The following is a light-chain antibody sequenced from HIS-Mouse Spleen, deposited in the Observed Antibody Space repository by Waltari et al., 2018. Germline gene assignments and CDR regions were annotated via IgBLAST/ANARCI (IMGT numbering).Light chain of an antibody. J-gene: IGLJ3*02. CDR3: CSYAGSYTWV. CDR2: DVS. V-gene: IGLV2-11*01. Sequence: QSALTQPRSVSGSPGQSVTISCTGTSRDVGGYNYVSWYQQHPGKAPKLMFYDVSKRPSGVPDRFSGSKSGNTASLTISGLQAEDEADYYCCSYAGSYTWVFGGGTKLTVL. CDR1: SRDVGGYNY.